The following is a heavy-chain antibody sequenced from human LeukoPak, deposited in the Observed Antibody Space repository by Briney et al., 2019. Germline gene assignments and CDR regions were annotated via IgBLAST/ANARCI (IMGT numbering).Heavy chain of an antibody. CDR1: GFTFSDYY. D-gene: IGHD1-1*01. CDR3: ARAVKGATGTYYYYYMDV. CDR2: ISSSGSTI. J-gene: IGHJ6*03. Sequence: PGGSLRLSCAASGFTFSDYYMSWIRQAPGKGLEWVSYISSSGSTIYYADSVKGRFTMSRDNAKNSLDLQMNSLRAEDMAVYYCARAVKGATGTYYYYYMDVWGKGTTVTVSS. V-gene: IGHV3-11*04.